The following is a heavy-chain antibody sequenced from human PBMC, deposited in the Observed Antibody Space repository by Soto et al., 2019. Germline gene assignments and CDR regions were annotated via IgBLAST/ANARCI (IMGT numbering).Heavy chain of an antibody. CDR1: GGSLSGYY. CDR3: GRVGIKLAIQSMDS. Sequence: SETLSLTCAVYGGSLSGYYWTWIRQPPGKGLECIGEVNPGGITNYSPSVKSRLKISLDTSKQEVSLEMTSVTAADTAAYSCGRVGIKLAIQSMDSWCPGTLGTASS. J-gene: IGHJ5*01. V-gene: IGHV4-34*01. CDR2: VNPGGIT. D-gene: IGHD6-13*01.